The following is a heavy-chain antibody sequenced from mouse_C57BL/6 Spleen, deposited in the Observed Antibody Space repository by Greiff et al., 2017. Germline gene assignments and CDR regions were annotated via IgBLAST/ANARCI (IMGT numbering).Heavy chain of an antibody. V-gene: IGHV8-12*01. J-gene: IGHJ2*01. CDR1: GFSLSTSGMG. Sequence: QVTLKVSGPGILQSSQTLSLTCSFSGFSLSTSGMGVSWIRQPSGKGLEWLAHIYWDDDKRYNPSLKRRLPISKDTSRNKVFLKITRVGTADTATYYCARSRSSGYVFDYGGQGTTLTVSS. D-gene: IGHD3-2*02. CDR3: ARSRSSGYVFDY. CDR2: IYWDDDK.